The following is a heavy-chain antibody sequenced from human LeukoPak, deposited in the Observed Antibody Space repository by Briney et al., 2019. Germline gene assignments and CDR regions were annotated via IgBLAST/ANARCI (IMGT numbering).Heavy chain of an antibody. J-gene: IGHJ4*02. CDR3: AMTDVPIAAPRFDY. D-gene: IGHD6-6*01. V-gene: IGHV4-4*09. Sequence: PSETLSLTCTVSGASISSNYWSWIRQPPGKGLEWIGYIYPSGSTNYNPSLKSRVTISVDTSKNQFSLKLSSVTAADTAVYYCAMTDVPIAAPRFDYWGQGTLVTVSS. CDR2: IYPSGST. CDR1: GASISSNY.